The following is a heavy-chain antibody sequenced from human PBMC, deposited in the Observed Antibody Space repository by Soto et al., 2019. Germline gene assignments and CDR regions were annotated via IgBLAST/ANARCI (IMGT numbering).Heavy chain of an antibody. Sequence: SETLSLTCTVSGGSIISSNYYWGWIRQPPGKGLEWIGSLYYSGSTYYNPSLKSRVTTSVDTSKSQFSLKLSSVTAADTAVYYCARDDYGDYYYYGMDVWGQGTTVTVSS. V-gene: IGHV4-39*02. CDR2: LYYSGST. CDR1: GGSIISSNYY. D-gene: IGHD4-17*01. J-gene: IGHJ6*02. CDR3: ARDDYGDYYYYGMDV.